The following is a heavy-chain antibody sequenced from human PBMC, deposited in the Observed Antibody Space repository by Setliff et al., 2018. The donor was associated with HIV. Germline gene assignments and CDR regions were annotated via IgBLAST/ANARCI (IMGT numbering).Heavy chain of an antibody. D-gene: IGHD3-10*01. J-gene: IGHJ6*02. Sequence: ASVKVSCKPPGHTFTNYDIHWMRRAPGQGLGWMGWMNPNSGVSGYARKFHDRVTMTRDTSITTLYMELSSLTPEDTAVYYCARGKGVGVVIITGGLDVWGQGTTVTVSS. CDR3: ARGKGVGVVIITGGLDV. CDR1: GHTFTNYD. CDR2: MNPNSGVS. V-gene: IGHV1-8*01.